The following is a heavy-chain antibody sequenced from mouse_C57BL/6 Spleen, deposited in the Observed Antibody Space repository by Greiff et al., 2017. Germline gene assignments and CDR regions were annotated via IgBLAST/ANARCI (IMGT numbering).Heavy chain of an antibody. J-gene: IGHJ2*01. V-gene: IGHV1-69*01. CDR3: ARKGYGYDFDY. CDR1: GYTFTSYW. Sequence: QVQLQQPGAELVMPGASVKLSCKASGYTFTSYWMHWVKQRPGQGLEWIGEIDPSDSYTNYNQKFKGKSTLTVDKSSSTAYMQLSSLTSEDSAVYYCARKGYGYDFDYWGQGTTLTVSS. D-gene: IGHD2-2*01. CDR2: IDPSDSYT.